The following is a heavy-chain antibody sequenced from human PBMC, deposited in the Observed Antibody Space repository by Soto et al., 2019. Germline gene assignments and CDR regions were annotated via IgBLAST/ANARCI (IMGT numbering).Heavy chain of an antibody. CDR3: ARDLDSYYDSSGSAEYFQL. V-gene: IGHV3-33*01. Sequence: PGGSLRLSCAASGFTFSSYGMHWVRQAPGKGLEWVAVIWYDGSNKYYADSVKGRFTISRDNSKNTLYLQMNSLRAEDTAVYYCARDLDSYYDSSGSAEYFQLWGQGTLVTVSS. CDR1: GFTFSSYG. CDR2: IWYDGSNK. D-gene: IGHD3-22*01. J-gene: IGHJ1*01.